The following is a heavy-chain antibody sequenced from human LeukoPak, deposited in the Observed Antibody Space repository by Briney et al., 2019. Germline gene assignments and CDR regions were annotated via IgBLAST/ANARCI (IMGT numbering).Heavy chain of an antibody. Sequence: GGSLRLSCAASGFTFSSYNMNWVRQAPGKGLEWVSAISGSDDNTYYADSVRGRFTISRDNSKNTLYLQMNSLRAEDTAIYFCAKSRSGVSSCYNYWGQGTLVTVSS. CDR3: AKSRSGVSSCYNY. V-gene: IGHV3-23*01. D-gene: IGHD2-15*01. CDR2: ISGSDDNT. CDR1: GFTFSSYN. J-gene: IGHJ4*02.